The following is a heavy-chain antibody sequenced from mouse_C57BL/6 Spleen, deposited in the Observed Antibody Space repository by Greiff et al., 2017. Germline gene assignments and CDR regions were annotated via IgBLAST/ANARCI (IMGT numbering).Heavy chain of an antibody. CDR2: FYPGSGSI. CDR3: ARHEARYAMDY. CDR1: GYTFTEYT. Sequence: VKVVESGAELVKPGASVKLSCKASGYTFTEYTIHWVKQRSGQGLEWIGWFYPGSGSIKYNEKFKDKATLTADKSSSTVYMALSRLTSEDSAVYFCARHEARYAMDYWGQGTSVTVSS. V-gene: IGHV1-62-2*01. J-gene: IGHJ4*01.